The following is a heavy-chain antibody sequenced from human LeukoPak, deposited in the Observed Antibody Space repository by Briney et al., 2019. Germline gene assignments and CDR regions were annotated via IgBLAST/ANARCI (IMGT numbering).Heavy chain of an antibody. Sequence: SETLSLTCAVSGGSISSGGYSWSWIRQPPGKGLEWIGYIYHSGSTYYNPSLKSRVTISVDTSKNQFSLKLSSVTAADTAVYYCARDRFAGGNWFDPWGQGTLVTVSS. CDR2: IYHSGST. V-gene: IGHV4-30-2*05. CDR1: GGSISSGGYS. J-gene: IGHJ5*02. D-gene: IGHD3-16*01. CDR3: ARDRFAGGNWFDP.